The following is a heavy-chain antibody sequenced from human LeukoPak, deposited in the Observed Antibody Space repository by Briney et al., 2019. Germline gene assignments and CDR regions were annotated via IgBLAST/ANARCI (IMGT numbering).Heavy chain of an antibody. CDR3: VRQWMRDSGAYYDFHH. J-gene: IGHJ4*02. D-gene: IGHD3-22*01. CDR1: GDSISSSNYY. CDR2: IYYRGSA. Sequence: SETLSLTCTVSGDSISSSNYYWGWIRQPPGKGLEWIGTIYYRGSAYYNPSLKSRVTISVDTSKNQFSLKLSSVTAADTAVYYCVRQWMRDSGAYYDFHHWGQGTLVTVST. V-gene: IGHV4-39*01.